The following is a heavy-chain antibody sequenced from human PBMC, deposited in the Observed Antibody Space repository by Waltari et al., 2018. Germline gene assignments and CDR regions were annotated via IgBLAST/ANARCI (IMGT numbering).Heavy chain of an antibody. J-gene: IGHJ1*01. CDR3: GRIAFGDEGGYFQY. Sequence: QLQLQESGPGLVKPSETLSPPCTVSGGSISTNYNWGWIRQPPGKGLEWMGNMQYRGSTFYNPSLESRVTISLDTWKNQFSLRLSSVGAADTAVYFCGRIAFGDEGGYFQYWGQGTLVTVSS. D-gene: IGHD4-17*01. V-gene: IGHV4-39*01. CDR1: GGSISTNYN. CDR2: MQYRGST.